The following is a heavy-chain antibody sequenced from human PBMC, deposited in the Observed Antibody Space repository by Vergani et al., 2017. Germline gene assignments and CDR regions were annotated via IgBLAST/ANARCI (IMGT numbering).Heavy chain of an antibody. V-gene: IGHV3-21*01. D-gene: IGHD2-2*01. CDR2: ISSSSSYI. CDR3: ARGDCSSTSCYLPGDSSGYRGSGPAHDY. Sequence: EVQLVESGGGVVRPGGSLRLSCAASGFTFSSYSMNWVRQAPGKGLEWVSSISSSSSYIYYADSVKGRFTISRDNAKKSLYLQMNSLRAEDTAVYYCARGDCSSTSCYLPGDSSGYRGSGPAHDYWGQGTLVTVSS. J-gene: IGHJ4*02. CDR1: GFTFSSYS.